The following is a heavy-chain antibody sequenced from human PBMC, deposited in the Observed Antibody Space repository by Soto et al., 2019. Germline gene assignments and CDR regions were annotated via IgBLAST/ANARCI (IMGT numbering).Heavy chain of an antibody. D-gene: IGHD3-10*01. CDR3: ARDPSGSGPDFDY. V-gene: IGHV3-21*01. Sequence: GGSLRLSCAASGFTFSSYRMNWVRQAPGKGLEWVSSITSSGVYYRDSVKGRFTISGDNAKNSLYLQMNSLRAEDTAVYYCARDPSGSGPDFDYWGQGILVTVSS. CDR2: ITSSGV. CDR1: GFTFSSYR. J-gene: IGHJ4*02.